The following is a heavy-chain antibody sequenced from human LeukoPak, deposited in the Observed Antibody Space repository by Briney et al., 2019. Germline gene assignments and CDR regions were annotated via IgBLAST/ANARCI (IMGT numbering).Heavy chain of an antibody. CDR2: INHSGST. CDR1: GGSFSGYY. J-gene: IGHJ5*02. V-gene: IGHV4-34*01. D-gene: IGHD3-10*01. CDR3: ARRRPNYYGSGSYLGLQVAGRNWFDP. Sequence: SETLSLTCAVYGGSFSGYYWSWIRQPPGKGLEWIGEINHSGSTKYNPSLKSRVTISLDTSKNQFSLQLSSVTAEDTAVYYCARRRPNYYGSGSYLGLQVAGRNWFDPWGQGTLVTVSS.